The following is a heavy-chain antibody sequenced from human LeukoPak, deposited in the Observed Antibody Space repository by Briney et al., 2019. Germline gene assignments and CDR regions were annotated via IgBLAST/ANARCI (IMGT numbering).Heavy chain of an antibody. Sequence: ASVKVSCKASEYTFTSYDINWVRQATGQGLEWMGWMNPNSGNTGYAQKFQGRVTVTRNTSISTAYMELSSLRSEDTAVYYCARANKYYDILTAYSRFDYWGQGTLVTVSS. CDR3: ARANKYYDILTAYSRFDY. CDR1: EYTFTSYD. J-gene: IGHJ4*02. CDR2: MNPNSGNT. V-gene: IGHV1-8*01. D-gene: IGHD3-9*01.